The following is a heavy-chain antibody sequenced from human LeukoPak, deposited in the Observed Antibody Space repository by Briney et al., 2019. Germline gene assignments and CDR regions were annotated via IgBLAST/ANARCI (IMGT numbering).Heavy chain of an antibody. CDR1: GFTFSSYW. D-gene: IGHD3-9*01. Sequence: GGSLRLSCAASGFTFSSYWMSWVRQAPGKGLEWVAFIRYDGSNKYYADPVKGRFTISRDNSKNTLYLQMNSLRAEDTAVYYCAKEYILTPRDDYYGMDVWGQGTTVTVSS. J-gene: IGHJ6*02. CDR2: IRYDGSNK. V-gene: IGHV3-30*02. CDR3: AKEYILTPRDDYYGMDV.